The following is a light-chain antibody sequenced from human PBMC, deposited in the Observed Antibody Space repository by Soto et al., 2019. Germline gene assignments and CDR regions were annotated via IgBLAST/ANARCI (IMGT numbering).Light chain of an antibody. Sequence: EIVLTQSPGTLSLSPGERATLSCRASQSVSSSYLAWYQQKPGQAPRLLIYGASSRATGIPDRFSGSGSGTDFTLTISRLEPEDFAVYYCQQYGSSPWFTFGPGTKVAIK. V-gene: IGKV3-20*01. CDR3: QQYGSSPWFT. J-gene: IGKJ3*01. CDR1: QSVSSSY. CDR2: GAS.